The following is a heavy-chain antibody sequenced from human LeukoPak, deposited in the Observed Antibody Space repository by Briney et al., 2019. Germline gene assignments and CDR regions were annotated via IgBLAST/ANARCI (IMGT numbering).Heavy chain of an antibody. CDR1: GYTFTSYY. J-gene: IGHJ4*02. D-gene: IGHD6-19*01. Sequence: ASVKVSCKAPGYTFTSYYMHWVRQAPGQGLEWMGIINPSGGSTSYAQKFQGRVTMTRDTSTSTVYMELSSLRSEDTAVYYCARGERIAVAGRLSRSLDYWGQGTLVTVSS. CDR3: ARGERIAVAGRLSRSLDY. V-gene: IGHV1-46*01. CDR2: INPSGGST.